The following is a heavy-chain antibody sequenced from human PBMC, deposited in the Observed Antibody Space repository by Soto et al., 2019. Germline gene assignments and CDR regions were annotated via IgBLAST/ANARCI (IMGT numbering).Heavy chain of an antibody. Sequence: SVKVSCKASGFTFTSSAVQWVRQARGQRLEWIGWIVVGSGNTNYAQKFQERVTITRDMSTSTAYMELSSLRSEDTAVYYCAADFLSTTGTLPFDYWGQGTLVPVSS. CDR2: IVVGSGNT. V-gene: IGHV1-58*01. J-gene: IGHJ4*02. CDR1: GFTFTSSA. CDR3: AADFLSTTGTLPFDY. D-gene: IGHD1-1*01.